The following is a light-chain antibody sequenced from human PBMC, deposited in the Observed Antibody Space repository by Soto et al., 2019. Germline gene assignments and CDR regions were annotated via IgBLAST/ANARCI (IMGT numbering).Light chain of an antibody. CDR3: SSYTGSNNPYV. V-gene: IGLV2-8*01. CDR2: EVS. J-gene: IGLJ1*01. Sequence: QSVLTQPPSASGSPGQSVTISCTETSSDVGRYNYVSWYQQHPGKAPKLMIYEVSKRPSGVPDRFSGSKSGNTASLTVSGLQVEDEAEYYCSSYTGSNNPYVFGAGTKVTVL. CDR1: SSDVGRYNY.